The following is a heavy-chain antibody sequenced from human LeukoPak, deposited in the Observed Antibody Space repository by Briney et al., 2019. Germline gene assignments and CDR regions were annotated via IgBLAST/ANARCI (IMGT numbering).Heavy chain of an antibody. CDR1: GFTFSSYA. V-gene: IGHV3-23*01. D-gene: IGHD2-2*01. CDR2: ISGSDGST. J-gene: IGHJ4*02. Sequence: GGSLRLSCAASGFTFSSYAMTWVRQAPDKGLEWVSAISGSDGSTYYADSVKGRFTISRDDSQNTLYLQMNSLSAEDTAVYYCAKVESSGGANCYALDYWGQGTLVTVSS. CDR3: AKVESSGGANCYALDY.